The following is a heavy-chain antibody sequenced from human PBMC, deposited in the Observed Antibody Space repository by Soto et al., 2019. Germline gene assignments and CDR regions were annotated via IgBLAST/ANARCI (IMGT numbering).Heavy chain of an antibody. J-gene: IGHJ6*02. CDR2: ISAYNGDT. CDR3: AREARGTTRFFYYYGMDV. D-gene: IGHD3-3*01. CDR1: GYTFTTYG. Sequence: WASVKVSCKASGYTFTTYGISWVRQAPGQGLEWMGWISAYNGDTNYAQNLQGRVTMTTDTSTTTAYMELRSLRSDDTAVYYCAREARGTTRFFYYYGMDVWGQGTTVTVPS. V-gene: IGHV1-18*01.